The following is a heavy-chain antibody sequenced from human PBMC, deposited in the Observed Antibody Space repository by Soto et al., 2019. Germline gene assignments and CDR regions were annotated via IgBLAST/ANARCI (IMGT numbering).Heavy chain of an antibody. CDR3: AAGTYRAVHDY. V-gene: IGHV3-11*01. J-gene: IGHJ4*02. CDR2: ISSSGSTI. Sequence: GGSLRLSCAASGFTFSDYYMSLIRQAPGKGQEWVSYISSSGSTIYYADSVKGRFTISRDNAKNSLYLQMNSLRAEDTAVYSYAAGTYRAVHDYWGQGTLVPGSS. CDR1: GFTFSDYY. D-gene: IGHD4-4*01.